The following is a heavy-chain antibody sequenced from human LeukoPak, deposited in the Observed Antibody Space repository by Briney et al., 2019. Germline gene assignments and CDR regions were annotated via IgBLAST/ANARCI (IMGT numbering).Heavy chain of an antibody. CDR3: ARGIPQWPARVDY. J-gene: IGHJ4*02. Sequence: SETLSLTCTVSGGSISSYYWSWIRQPPGKGLEWIGYIYYSGSTNYNPSLKSRVSISVDTSKNQISLKLSSVTAADMAVYYCARGIPQWPARVDYWGQGTLVTVSS. V-gene: IGHV4-59*08. D-gene: IGHD6-19*01. CDR1: GGSISSYY. CDR2: IYYSGST.